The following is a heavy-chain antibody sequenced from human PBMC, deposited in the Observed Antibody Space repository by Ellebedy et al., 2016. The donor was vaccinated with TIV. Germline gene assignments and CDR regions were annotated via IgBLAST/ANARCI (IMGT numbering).Heavy chain of an antibody. CDR2: LSSDHKVA. J-gene: IGHJ3*02. CDR1: GFAFGRYW. Sequence: GGSLRLSXAASGFAFGRYWMHWVRQTPGKGLVWVSRLSSDHKVAGYADSVKGRFTISRDNAKNSLYLQMSSLRAEDTAVYFCVRDTSPNRDIRYYDAFDIWGQGTMVTVSS. CDR3: VRDTSPNRDIRYYDAFDI. V-gene: IGHV3-74*01. D-gene: IGHD3-22*01.